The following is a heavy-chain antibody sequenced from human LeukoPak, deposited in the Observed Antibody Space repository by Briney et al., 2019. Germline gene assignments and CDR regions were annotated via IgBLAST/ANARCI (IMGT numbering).Heavy chain of an antibody. D-gene: IGHD3-22*01. CDR3: ARIIYYYETGGFRDYFDS. CDR2: IYSSGTA. Sequence: SQTLSLTCTVSGGSIGGSYYWNWIRQPAGKGLEWIGRIYSSGTANYNPSLKSRVTILVDTSKNQFSLKLTSVTAADTAIYYCARIIYYYETGGFRDYFDSWGQGTLVTVSS. CDR1: GGSIGGSYY. V-gene: IGHV4-61*02. J-gene: IGHJ4*02.